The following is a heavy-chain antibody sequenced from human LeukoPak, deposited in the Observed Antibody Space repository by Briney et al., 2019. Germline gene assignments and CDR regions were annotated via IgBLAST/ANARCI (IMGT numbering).Heavy chain of an antibody. D-gene: IGHD4-11*01. Sequence: SETLSLTCTVSGGSISSGGYYWSWIRQHPGKGLEWIGYIYYSGSTYYNPSLKSRVTISVDTSKNQFSLKLSSVTAADTAVYYCARDMTKVTYALDIWGQGTMVTVSS. CDR1: GGSISSGGYY. CDR2: IYYSGST. J-gene: IGHJ3*02. CDR3: ARDMTKVTYALDI. V-gene: IGHV4-31*03.